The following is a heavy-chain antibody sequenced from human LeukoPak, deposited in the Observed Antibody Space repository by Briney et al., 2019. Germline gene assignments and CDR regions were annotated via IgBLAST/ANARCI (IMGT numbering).Heavy chain of an antibody. D-gene: IGHD5-12*01. V-gene: IGHV3-23*01. CDR2: ISGSGGST. Sequence: GGSLRLSCAASGFTFSSYAMSWVRQAPGKGLEWVSAISGSGGSTYYADSAKGRFTISRDNSKNTLYLQMNSLRAEDTAVYYCARSGYIPSFDYWGQGTLVTVSS. CDR1: GFTFSSYA. J-gene: IGHJ4*02. CDR3: ARSGYIPSFDY.